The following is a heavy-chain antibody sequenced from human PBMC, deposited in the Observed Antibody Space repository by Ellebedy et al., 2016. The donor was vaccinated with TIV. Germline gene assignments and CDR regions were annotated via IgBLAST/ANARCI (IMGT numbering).Heavy chain of an antibody. CDR2: IFDTGST. J-gene: IGHJ2*01. D-gene: IGHD3/OR15-3a*01. V-gene: IGHV4-39*01. Sequence: SETLSLTCTVSGGSISGISYYWGWIRQPPGTGLEWIGNIFDTGSTYYNPSLKSRVTISVDTSKNRFSLKLSSVTAADTAVYYCARSLLIFTFDKCYFDLWGRGTLVTVSS. CDR1: GGSISGISYY. CDR3: ARSLLIFTFDKCYFDL.